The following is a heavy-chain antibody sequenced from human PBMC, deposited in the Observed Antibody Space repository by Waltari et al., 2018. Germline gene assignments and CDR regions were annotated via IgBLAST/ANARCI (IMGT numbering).Heavy chain of an antibody. Sequence: QVQLVQSGAEVKKPGSSVQVSCKASGGTFSSSAISWVRQAPGQGLEWMGGIIPIFGTANYEQKFQGRVTITADESTSTAYMELSSLRSEDTAVYYCARWGSLQVEYYYYGMDVWGQGTTVTVSS. J-gene: IGHJ6*02. D-gene: IGHD1-1*01. CDR3: ARWGSLQVEYYYYGMDV. V-gene: IGHV1-69*01. CDR2: IIPIFGTA. CDR1: GGTFSSSA.